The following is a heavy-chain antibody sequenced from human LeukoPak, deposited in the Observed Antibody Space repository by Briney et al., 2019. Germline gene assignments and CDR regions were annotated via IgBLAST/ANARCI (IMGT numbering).Heavy chain of an antibody. CDR2: IYSGGDT. CDR1: GFSVSRNY. V-gene: IGHV3-66*01. CDR3: ARRSGEGYFDY. D-gene: IGHD1-26*01. J-gene: IGHJ4*02. Sequence: GGSLRLSCAVSGFSVSRNYMTWVRQAPGKGLEWLSVIYSGGDTYYADSVKGRFIISRDDSKNTLYLQMNSLRAEDTAVYYCARRSGEGYFDYWGQGTLVTVSS.